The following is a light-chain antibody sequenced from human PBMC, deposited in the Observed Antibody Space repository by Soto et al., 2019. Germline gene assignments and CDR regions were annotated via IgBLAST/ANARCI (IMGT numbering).Light chain of an antibody. CDR1: QGVSSY. CDR3: QQVNSYPLT. V-gene: IGKV1-9*01. CDR2: GAS. J-gene: IGKJ5*01. Sequence: DIQLTQSPSSLSASVGDRVTITCRASQGVSSYVDWYQQTPGKTPKLLIYGASTLQSGVPSRFSGGASGTEFTLTITRLQPEDFETYYCQQVNSYPLTFGQGTRLEI.